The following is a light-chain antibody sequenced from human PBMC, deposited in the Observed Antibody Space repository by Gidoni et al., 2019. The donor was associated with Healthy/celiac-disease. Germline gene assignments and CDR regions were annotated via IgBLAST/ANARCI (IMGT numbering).Light chain of an antibody. CDR3: QQSYSTPRT. V-gene: IGKV1-39*01. J-gene: IGKJ1*01. Sequence: DIQMTQSPSSLSASVGDRVNITCRASQSISSYLNWYQQKPGKAPKLLIYAASSLQSGVPSRFSGSGSWTDFTLTISSLQPEDFATYYCQQSYSTPRTFGQGTKVEIK. CDR1: QSISSY. CDR2: AAS.